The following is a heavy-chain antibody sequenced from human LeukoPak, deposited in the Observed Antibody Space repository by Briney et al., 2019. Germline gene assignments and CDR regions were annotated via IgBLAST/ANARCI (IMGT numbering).Heavy chain of an antibody. CDR2: ISSSSSTI. V-gene: IGHV3-48*04. CDR3: AELGITMIGGV. D-gene: IGHD3-10*02. CDR1: GLTISSYS. J-gene: IGHJ6*04. Sequence: GSLRLSCAASGLTISSYSMNWVRQAPGKGLQWVSYISSSSSTIYYADSVKGRFTISRDNAKNSLYLQMNSLRAEDTAVYYCAELGITMIGGVWGKGTTVTISS.